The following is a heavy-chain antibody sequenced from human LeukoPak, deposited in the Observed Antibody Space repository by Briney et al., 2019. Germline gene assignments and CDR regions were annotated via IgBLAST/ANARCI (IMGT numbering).Heavy chain of an antibody. V-gene: IGHV3-23*01. CDR3: AKDIVAVPAGGDAFDI. CDR1: GFTFSSYA. J-gene: IGHJ3*02. CDR2: ISGSGGST. Sequence: GGSLRLSCAASGFTFSSYAMSWVRQAPGKGLEWVSAISGSGGSTYYADSVKGRFTISRDNSKNTLYLQMNSLRAEDTAVYYRAKDIVAVPAGGDAFDIWGQGTMVTVSS. D-gene: IGHD2-2*01.